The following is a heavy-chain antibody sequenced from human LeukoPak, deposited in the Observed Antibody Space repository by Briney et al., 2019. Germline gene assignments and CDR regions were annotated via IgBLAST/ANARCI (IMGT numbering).Heavy chain of an antibody. CDR2: MNPISGNT. V-gene: IGHV1-8*01. CDR3: ARGASCRSMTCPYWFDP. Sequence: ASLKVSCKASGDTFSNYDINWVRQATGQGLEWMGWMNPISGNTCYAQKFQGSVTITRNTTISTAYMQLSRLKSEDTAVYYCARGASCRSMTCPYWFDPWGQGTLVTVSS. CDR1: GDTFSNYD. D-gene: IGHD2-2*01. J-gene: IGHJ5*02.